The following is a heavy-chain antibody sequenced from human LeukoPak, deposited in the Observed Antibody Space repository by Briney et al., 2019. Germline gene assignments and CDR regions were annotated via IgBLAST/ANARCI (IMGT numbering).Heavy chain of an antibody. D-gene: IGHD3-10*01. V-gene: IGHV4-59*08. CDR2: MYYSGKT. Sequence: SETLSLTCTVSGGSMSGYYWSWLRQPPGKGLEWIGFMYYSGKTNYNPSLESRLTMSVDTSKDQFSLNLTSVTAADTAIYYCARVGSGSFDYWGQGTLVTVSS. J-gene: IGHJ4*02. CDR1: GGSMSGYY. CDR3: ARVGSGSFDY.